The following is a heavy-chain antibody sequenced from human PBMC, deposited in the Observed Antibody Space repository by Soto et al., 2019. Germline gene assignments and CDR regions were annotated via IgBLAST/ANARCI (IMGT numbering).Heavy chain of an antibody. CDR2: IYYSGST. CDR3: ARAGYDSSGYYLSDYYGMDV. J-gene: IGHJ6*02. Sequence: PSETLSLTCTVSGGSISSGDYYWSWIRQPPGKGLEWIGYIYYSGSTYYNPSLKSRVTISVDTSKNQFSLKLSSVTAADTAVYYCARAGYDSSGYYLSDYYGMDVWGQGTTVTVSS. D-gene: IGHD3-22*01. CDR1: GGSISSGDYY. V-gene: IGHV4-30-4*01.